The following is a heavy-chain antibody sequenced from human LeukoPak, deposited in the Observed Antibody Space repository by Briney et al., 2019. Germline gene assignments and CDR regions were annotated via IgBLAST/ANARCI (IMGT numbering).Heavy chain of an antibody. D-gene: IGHD6-19*01. CDR3: ARGAVAGAEYFQH. V-gene: IGHV4-34*01. CDR1: GGSFSGYY. Sequence: PSETLSLTCAVYGGSFSGYYWSWIRQPPGKGLEWIGEINHSGSTNYNPSLKSRVTISVDTSKNQFSLKLSSVTAADTAVYYCARGAVAGAEYFQHWGQGTLVTVSP. J-gene: IGHJ1*01. CDR2: INHSGST.